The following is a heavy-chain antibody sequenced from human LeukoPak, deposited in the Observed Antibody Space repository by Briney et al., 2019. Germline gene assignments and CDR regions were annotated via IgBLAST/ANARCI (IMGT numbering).Heavy chain of an antibody. D-gene: IGHD2/OR15-2a*01. J-gene: IGHJ4*02. V-gene: IGHV3-9*01. CDR1: GFTFGDYA. CDR3: AKDIELGGGLLGAFDY. CDR2: IGWNSGSI. Sequence: GGSLRLSCAASGFTFGDYAMHRVRQAPGKGLEWVSRIGWNSGSIAYADSVKGRFTISRDNAKISLYLQMNSLRPEDTALYYCAKDIELGGGLLGAFDYWGQGTLVTVSS.